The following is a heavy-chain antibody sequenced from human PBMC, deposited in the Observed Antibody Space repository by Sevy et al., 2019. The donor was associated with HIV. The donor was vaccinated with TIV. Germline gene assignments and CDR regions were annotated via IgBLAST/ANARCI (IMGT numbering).Heavy chain of an antibody. J-gene: IGHJ4*02. CDR3: AREGCTKPHDY. CDR1: GLTFSSYS. CDR2: LSFGCGEI. Sequence: GGSLRLSFAASGLTFSSYSMSGVGQPPGKGRDWASILSFGCGEINYADSVKGRFTISRDNSKSSVYLQMNNLRPEDTAVYYCAREGCTKPHDYWGQGTLVTVSS. V-gene: IGHV3-23*01. D-gene: IGHD2-8*01.